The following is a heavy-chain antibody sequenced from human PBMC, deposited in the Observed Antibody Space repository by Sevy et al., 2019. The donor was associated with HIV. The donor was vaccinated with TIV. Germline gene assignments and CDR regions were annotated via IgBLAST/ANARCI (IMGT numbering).Heavy chain of an antibody. CDR2: ISGSGGST. CDR1: GFTFSSYA. D-gene: IGHD2-2*02. CDR3: AKRYCSSTSCYNSDAFDI. Sequence: GGSLRLSCAASGFTFSSYAMSWVRQAPGKGLEWVSAISGSGGSTYYADSVKGRFTISRDNSKTTLYLQMNSLRAEDTAVYYCAKRYCSSTSCYNSDAFDIWGQGTMVTVSS. J-gene: IGHJ3*02. V-gene: IGHV3-23*01.